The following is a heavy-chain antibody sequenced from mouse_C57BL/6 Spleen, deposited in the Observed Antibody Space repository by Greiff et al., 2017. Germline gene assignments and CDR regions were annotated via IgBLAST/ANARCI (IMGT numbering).Heavy chain of an antibody. CDR3: AIGGTMVTTGSWFAY. CDR2: IHPSDSDT. Sequence: QVQLQQPGAELVKPGASVKVSCKASGYTFPSSWMHWVRRRPGQGLGWIGRIHPSDSDTTYNQKFKGKATLTVDKSSSTAYMQLSSLTSEDSAVYYCAIGGTMVTTGSWFAYWGQGTLVTVSA. J-gene: IGHJ3*01. V-gene: IGHV1-74*01. D-gene: IGHD2-2*01. CDR1: GYTFPSSW.